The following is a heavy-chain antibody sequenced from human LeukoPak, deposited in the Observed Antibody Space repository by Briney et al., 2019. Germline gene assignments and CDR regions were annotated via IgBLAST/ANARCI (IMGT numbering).Heavy chain of an antibody. CDR2: ISSSSSYI. CDR1: GFTFDDYA. CDR3: ARGPGPRLV. D-gene: IGHD5/OR15-5a*01. Sequence: PGRSLRLSCAASGFTFDDYAMHWVRQAPGKGLEWVSSISSSSSYIYYADSVKGRFTISRDSAKNSLYLQMNSLRAEDTAVYYCARGPGPRLVWGQGTLVTVSS. J-gene: IGHJ4*02. V-gene: IGHV3-21*01.